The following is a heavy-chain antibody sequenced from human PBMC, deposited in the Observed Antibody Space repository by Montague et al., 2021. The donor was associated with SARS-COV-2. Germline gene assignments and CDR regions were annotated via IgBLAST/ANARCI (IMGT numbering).Heavy chain of an antibody. CDR1: GGSITNYY. J-gene: IGHJ5*02. CDR2: IYYSATT. V-gene: IGHV4-59*12. CDR3: ARLRRGTYYVAFDP. Sequence: SETLSLTCTVSGGSITNYYWTWIRQSPGRGLEWICYIYYSATTNYNPSLKSRVTMSIDTSKNQFSLSLSSVTAADSAVYYCARLRRGTYYVAFDPWGQGALVSVSS. D-gene: IGHD1-26*01.